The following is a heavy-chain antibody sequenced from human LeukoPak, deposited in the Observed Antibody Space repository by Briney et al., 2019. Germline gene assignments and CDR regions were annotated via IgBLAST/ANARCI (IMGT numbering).Heavy chain of an antibody. Sequence: SQTLSLTCAISGDSVSSNSAAWNWIRQSPSRGLEWLGRTYYRSKWYNDYAVSVKSRITINPDTSKNQFSLQLNSVTPEDTAVYYCARDSSSVGDDYYYYYMDVWGKGTTVTVSS. V-gene: IGHV6-1*01. CDR3: ARDSSSVGDDYYYYYMDV. CDR1: GDSVSSNSAA. J-gene: IGHJ6*03. D-gene: IGHD6-6*01. CDR2: TYYRSKWYN.